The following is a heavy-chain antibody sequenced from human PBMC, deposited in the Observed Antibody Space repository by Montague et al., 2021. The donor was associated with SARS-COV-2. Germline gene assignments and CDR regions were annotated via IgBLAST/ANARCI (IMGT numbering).Heavy chain of an antibody. J-gene: IGHJ6*02. CDR1: GFTFSSYA. D-gene: IGHD2-2*01. CDR2: ISYDGSNK. Sequence: SLRLSCAASGFTFSSYAMHWVRQAPGKGLEWVAVISYDGSNKYYANSVKGRFTISRDNSKNTLYLQMNSLRAEDTAVYYCVGQLLFHYYGMDVWGQGITVTVSS. CDR3: VGQLLFHYYGMDV. V-gene: IGHV3-30*04.